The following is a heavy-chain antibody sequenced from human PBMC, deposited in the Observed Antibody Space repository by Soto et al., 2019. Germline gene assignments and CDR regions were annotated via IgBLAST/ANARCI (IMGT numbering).Heavy chain of an antibody. CDR1: GFTFRSYV. J-gene: IGHJ4*02. CDR2: ISASGTIT. Sequence: EAQLLESGGGLVQSGGSLRLSCAASGFTFRSYVMSWVRQAPGKGLEWVSAISASGTITYYADSVKGRLTISRDNSKNTLYLQMNSLRAEDTAVYYCAKEGIAARPSNFDYWGQGTLVTVSS. V-gene: IGHV3-23*01. D-gene: IGHD6-6*01. CDR3: AKEGIAARPSNFDY.